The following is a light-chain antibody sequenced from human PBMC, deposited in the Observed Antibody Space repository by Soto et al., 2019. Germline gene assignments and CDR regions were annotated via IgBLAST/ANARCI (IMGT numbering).Light chain of an antibody. CDR3: QQYNNWPPLMYT. CDR2: GAS. CDR1: QSVNSN. V-gene: IGKV3-15*01. Sequence: EIVMTQSPATLSVSPGERATLSCRASQSVNSNLAWYQQKPGQAPRLLIYGASTRATGIPARFSGSGSGTEFTLTISSLQSEDIAVYYCQQYNNWPPLMYTFGQGTKLEIK. J-gene: IGKJ2*01.